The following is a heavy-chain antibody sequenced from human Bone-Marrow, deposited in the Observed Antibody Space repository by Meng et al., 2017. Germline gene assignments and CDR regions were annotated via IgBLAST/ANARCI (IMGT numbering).Heavy chain of an antibody. CDR3: ARGLHYYDFWSGYYPFDY. D-gene: IGHD3-3*01. V-gene: IGHV7-4-1*02. CDR2: INTNTGNP. Sequence: ALVKVSCKASGYTFTSYAMNWVRQAPGQGLEWMGWINTNTGNPTYAQGFTGRFVFSLDTSVSTAYLQISSLKAEDTAVYYCARGLHYYDFWSGYYPFDYWGQGTLVTVSS. CDR1: GYTFTSYA. J-gene: IGHJ4*02.